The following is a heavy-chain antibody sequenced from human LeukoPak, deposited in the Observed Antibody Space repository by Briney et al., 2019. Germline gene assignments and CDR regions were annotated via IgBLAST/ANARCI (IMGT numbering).Heavy chain of an antibody. V-gene: IGHV3-30*02. CDR3: AKDGSGSYSPDY. Sequence: GSLRLSCAVSGFTFSSYGMHWVRQAPGKGLEWVAFIRYDGSNKYYADSVKGRFTISRDNSKNTLYLQMNSLRAEDTAVYYCAKDGSGSYSPDYWGQGTLVTVSS. J-gene: IGHJ4*02. CDR2: IRYDGSNK. CDR1: GFTFSSYG. D-gene: IGHD3-10*01.